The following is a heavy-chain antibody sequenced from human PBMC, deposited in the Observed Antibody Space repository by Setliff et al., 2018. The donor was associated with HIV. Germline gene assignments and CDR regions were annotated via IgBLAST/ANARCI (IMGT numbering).Heavy chain of an antibody. CDR3: AADCSGGSCPEYFQH. J-gene: IGHJ1*01. D-gene: IGHD2-15*01. Sequence: SVKVSCKASGFTFTSSAMQWVRQARGQRLEWIGWIVVGSGNTNYAQKFQERVTITRDMSTSTAYMELSSLRSEDTAVYYCAADCSGGSCPEYFQHWGQGTLVNVSS. CDR2: IVVGSGNT. V-gene: IGHV1-58*02. CDR1: GFTFTSSA.